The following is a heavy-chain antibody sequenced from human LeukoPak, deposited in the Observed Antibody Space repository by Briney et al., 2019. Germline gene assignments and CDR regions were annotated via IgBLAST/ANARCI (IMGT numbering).Heavy chain of an antibody. V-gene: IGHV3-53*01. Sequence: GGSLRLSCAASGFTVSSNYMSWVRQAPGKGLEWVSVIYSGGSTYYADSVKGRFTISRDNSKDTLYLQMNSLRAEDTAVYYCARDRSHCSGGSCYYYGMDVRGKGTTVTVSS. D-gene: IGHD2-15*01. CDR1: GFTVSSNY. J-gene: IGHJ6*04. CDR3: ARDRSHCSGGSCYYYGMDV. CDR2: IYSGGST.